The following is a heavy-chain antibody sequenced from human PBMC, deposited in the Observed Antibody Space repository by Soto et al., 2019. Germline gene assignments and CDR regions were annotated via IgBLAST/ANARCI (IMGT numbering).Heavy chain of an antibody. D-gene: IGHD3-16*01. V-gene: IGHV1-18*04. Sequence: QAQLVQSGAEVKKPGASVKVSCKASGFSFTSYGFSWVRQAPGQGLELMGWISAYSGNAKYEEKIQDRVTMTTDTATSTVYMEVRRLRSDATAVYYCARRGSGTFYEDFDIWGQGTMVTVSS. CDR2: ISAYSGNA. CDR3: ARRGSGTFYEDFDI. CDR1: GFSFTSYG. J-gene: IGHJ3*02.